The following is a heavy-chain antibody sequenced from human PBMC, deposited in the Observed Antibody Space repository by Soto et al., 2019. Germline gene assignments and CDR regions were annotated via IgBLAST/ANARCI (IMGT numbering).Heavy chain of an antibody. CDR3: ATVGGNWNYVDH. CDR1: GGSFSGYY. V-gene: IGHV4-31*11. D-gene: IGHD1-20*01. Sequence: SETLSLTCAVYGGSFSGYYWSWIRQHPEKGLEWIGYIYYTGSTYYNPSLKSRVTMSVDTSKNQFSLKLSSVTAADTAVYYCATVGGNWNYVDHWGQGTLVTVSS. CDR2: IYYTGST. J-gene: IGHJ4*02.